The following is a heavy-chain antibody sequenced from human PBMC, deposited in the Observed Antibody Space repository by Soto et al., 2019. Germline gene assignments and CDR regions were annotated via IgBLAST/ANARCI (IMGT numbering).Heavy chain of an antibody. CDR3: VRDGGAEILLWILYGGNSPFGY. V-gene: IGHV1-3*01. CDR2: INAGNGNT. CDR1: GYTFTSYA. Sequence: QVQLVQSGAEVKKPGASVKVSCKASGYTFTSYAMHWVRQAPGQRLEWMGWINAGNGNTKYSQKFQGRVTITRDTAASTSYMELISRRSEDTAVHYCVRDGGAEILLWILYGGNSPFGYWGQGTLVTVSP. D-gene: IGHD5-18*01. J-gene: IGHJ4*02.